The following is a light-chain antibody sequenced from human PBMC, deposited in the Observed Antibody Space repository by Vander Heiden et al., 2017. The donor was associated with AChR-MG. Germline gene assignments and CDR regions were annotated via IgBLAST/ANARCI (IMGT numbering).Light chain of an antibody. CDR3: GTWDSGLNAMV. V-gene: IGLV1-51*01. Sequence: QSVLTQPPSVSAAPGQKVTISCSGSRSNIGNNYVSWYQQFPGTAPKLLSYDSYKRRSGIEDRFSGSKSDTSATLGITGLQTGDEADYYCGTWDSGLNAMVFGGGTKLTVL. CDR1: RSNIGNNY. J-gene: IGLJ2*01. CDR2: DSY.